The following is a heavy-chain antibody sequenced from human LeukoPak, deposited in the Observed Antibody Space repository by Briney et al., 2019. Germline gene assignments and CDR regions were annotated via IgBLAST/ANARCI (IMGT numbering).Heavy chain of an antibody. Sequence: ASVKVFCKASGYTFVNHFIYWLRQAPGQGLEWMGWINPNVGGTVSAQKFQGRVTMTRDTSISTAYMELNSLTSADTAVYYCARVTASGFYFFNSWGQGTLITVSS. J-gene: IGHJ4*02. CDR2: INPNVGGT. CDR3: ARVTASGFYFFNS. CDR1: GYTFVNHF. V-gene: IGHV1-2*02. D-gene: IGHD3-22*01.